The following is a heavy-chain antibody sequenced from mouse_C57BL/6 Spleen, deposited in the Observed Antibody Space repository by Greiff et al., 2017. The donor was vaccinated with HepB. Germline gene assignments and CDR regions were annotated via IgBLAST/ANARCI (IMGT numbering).Heavy chain of an antibody. CDR2: INPSTGGT. V-gene: IGHV1-42*01. CDR3: ASRNYDYFDY. CDR1: GYSFTGYY. Sequence: EVKLMESGPELVKPGASVKISCKASGYSFTGYYMNWVKQSPEKSLEWIGEINPSTGGTTYNQKFKAKATLTVDKSSSTAYMQLKSLTSEDSAVYYCASRNYDYFDYWGQGTTLTVSS. J-gene: IGHJ2*01. D-gene: IGHD2-4*01.